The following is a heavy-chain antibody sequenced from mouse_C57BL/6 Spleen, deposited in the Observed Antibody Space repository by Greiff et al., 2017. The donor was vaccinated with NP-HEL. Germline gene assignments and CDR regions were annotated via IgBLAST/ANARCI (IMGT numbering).Heavy chain of an antibody. V-gene: IGHV1-62-2*01. CDR3: ARHGQLRLRGDYFDY. D-gene: IGHD3-2*02. CDR2: FYPGSGSI. Sequence: VQRVESGAELVKPGASVKLSCKASGYTFTEYTIHWVKQRSGQGLEWIGWFYPGSGSIKYNEKFKDKATLTADKSSSTVYMELSRLTSEDSAVYFCARHGQLRLRGDYFDYWGQGTTLTVSS. J-gene: IGHJ2*01. CDR1: GYTFTEYT.